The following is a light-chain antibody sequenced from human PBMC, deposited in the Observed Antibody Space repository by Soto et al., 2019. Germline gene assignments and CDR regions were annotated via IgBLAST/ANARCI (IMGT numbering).Light chain of an antibody. CDR1: QSVSSY. Sequence: EIVLTQSPGTLSLSVGERVTLSCRASQSVSSYLAWYQQTPGQAPRLLIYDTSNRATGTPDRFSGSGSGTDCTLTISRLEPEDFTVYYCQQYGSSPRTFGGGTTVEIK. CDR2: DTS. J-gene: IGKJ4*01. CDR3: QQYGSSPRT. V-gene: IGKV3-20*01.